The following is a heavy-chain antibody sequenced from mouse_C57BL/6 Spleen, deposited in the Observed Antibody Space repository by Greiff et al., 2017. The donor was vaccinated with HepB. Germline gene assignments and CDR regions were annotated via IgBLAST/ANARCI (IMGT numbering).Heavy chain of an antibody. CDR3: AKGGGIGSGYFDV. CDR1: GYSFTGYY. D-gene: IGHD2-14*01. J-gene: IGHJ1*03. CDR2: INPSTGGT. V-gene: IGHV1-42*01. Sequence: VQLQQSGPELVKPGASVKISCKASGYSFTGYYMNWVKQSPEKSLEWIGEINPSTGGTTYNQKFKAKATLTVDKSSSTAYMQLKSLTSEDSAVYYGAKGGGIGSGYFDVWGTGTTVTVSS.